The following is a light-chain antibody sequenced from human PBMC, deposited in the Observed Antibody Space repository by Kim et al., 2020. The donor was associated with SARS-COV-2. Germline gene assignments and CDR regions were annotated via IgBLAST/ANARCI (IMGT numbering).Light chain of an antibody. CDR1: QSVSSN. V-gene: IGKV3-15*01. CDR3: QQYNNWPYT. CDR2: GAS. J-gene: IGKJ2*01. Sequence: EIVMTQSPATLSVSPGERATLSCRASQSVSSNLAWYQQKPGQAPRLLIYGASTRSTGIPARFSGSWSGTEFTLTISSLQSEDFAVYYCQQYNNWPYTFCQGTKLEI.